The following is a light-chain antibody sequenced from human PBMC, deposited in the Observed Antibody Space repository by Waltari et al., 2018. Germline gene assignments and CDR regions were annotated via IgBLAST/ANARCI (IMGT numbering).Light chain of an antibody. CDR3: QSADSSGTPVI. CDR1: TLPKQY. J-gene: IGLJ2*01. CDR2: KDS. Sequence: SFELTQPPSVSVSPGQTASSTCSGNTLPKQYAYWYQQKPGQAPVLIMYKDSERPSGIPERFSGSSSGTTVTLTISGVQAEDEADYYCQSADSSGTPVIFGGGTKLTVL. V-gene: IGLV3-25*03.